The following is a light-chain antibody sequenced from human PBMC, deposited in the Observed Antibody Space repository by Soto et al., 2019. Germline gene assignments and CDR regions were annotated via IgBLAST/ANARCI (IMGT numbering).Light chain of an antibody. Sequence: IVLTQSPGTLSLSPGERATLSCRASQSVSSAFFAWYQQKPGQPLRLLIYAAASRATGIPHRFSGSGSATDFTLTISRLEPEDFAVYYCQQYGDSPPTFGRGTKVEIK. J-gene: IGKJ2*01. CDR1: QSVSSAF. CDR3: QQYGDSPPT. CDR2: AAA. V-gene: IGKV3-20*01.